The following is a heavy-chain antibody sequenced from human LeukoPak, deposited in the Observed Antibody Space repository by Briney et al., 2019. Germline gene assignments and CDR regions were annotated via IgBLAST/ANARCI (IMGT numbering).Heavy chain of an antibody. CDR3: AREFVSTPSYFDY. Sequence: GGSLRLSCAASGFTFSSYGMHWVRQAPGKGLEWVAVIWYDGSNKYYADSVKGRFTVSRDTSKNMVYLQMNSLRAEDTAFYYCAREFVSTPSYFDYWGQGTLVTVSS. V-gene: IGHV3-33*01. D-gene: IGHD2/OR15-2a*01. J-gene: IGHJ4*02. CDR2: IWYDGSNK. CDR1: GFTFSSYG.